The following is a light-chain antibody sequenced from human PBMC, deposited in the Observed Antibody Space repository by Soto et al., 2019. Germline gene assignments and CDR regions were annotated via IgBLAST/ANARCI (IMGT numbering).Light chain of an antibody. V-gene: IGLV2-14*01. CDR1: SSDVGSYNY. J-gene: IGLJ2*01. CDR3: SSYTTSTTQV. CDR2: EVR. Sequence: QSVLTQPASVSGSPGQSITISCTGTSSDVGSYNYVSWYQQHPGKAPKLMIYEVRNRPSGVSDRFSGSKSGKTASLTIFGLQAEDEADYYCSSYTTSTTQVFGGGTKLTGL.